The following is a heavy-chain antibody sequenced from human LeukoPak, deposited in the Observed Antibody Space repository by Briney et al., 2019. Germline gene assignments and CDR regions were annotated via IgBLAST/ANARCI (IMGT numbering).Heavy chain of an antibody. CDR1: GFTFSSYA. V-gene: IGHV3-23*01. J-gene: IGHJ6*02. CDR2: ISGSGGST. D-gene: IGHD7-27*01. Sequence: GGSLRLSCAASGFTFSSYAMSWVRQAPGKGLEWVSAISGSGGSTYYADSVKGRFTISRDNSKNTLYLQMNSLRAEDTAVYYCAKVGNWDLYYYYGMDVWGQGTTVTVSS. CDR3: AKVGNWDLYYYYGMDV.